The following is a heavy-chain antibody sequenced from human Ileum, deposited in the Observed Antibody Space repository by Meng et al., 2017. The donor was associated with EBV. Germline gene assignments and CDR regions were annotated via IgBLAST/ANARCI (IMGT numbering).Heavy chain of an antibody. CDR1: GGSVTSGSYY. Sequence: QVQLQESGPGLVKPSANLSLTCTGSGGSVTSGSYYWSWIRQPPGEGLEWIGYIYYTGSTNYNPSLKSRVTISVDTSKNQFSLNLTSVTAADTAVYYCARGTGTTFAWGQGTLVTVSS. CDR3: ARGTGTTFA. J-gene: IGHJ5*02. CDR2: IYYTGST. D-gene: IGHD1-1*01. V-gene: IGHV4-61*01.